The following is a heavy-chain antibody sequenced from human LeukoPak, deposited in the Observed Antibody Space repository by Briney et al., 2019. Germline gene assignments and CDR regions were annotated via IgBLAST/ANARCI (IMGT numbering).Heavy chain of an antibody. D-gene: IGHD2-15*01. CDR3: ANLLSPGWFDP. Sequence: SETLSLTCTVSGGSISNSRDYWAWIRQPPGKGLEWIANIYYSGSTYYSPSLKSRVTISVDTSKNQFSLKLSSVTAADTAVYYCANLLSPGWFDPWGQGILVTVAS. CDR2: IYYSGST. CDR1: GGSISNSRDY. V-gene: IGHV4-39*01. J-gene: IGHJ5*02.